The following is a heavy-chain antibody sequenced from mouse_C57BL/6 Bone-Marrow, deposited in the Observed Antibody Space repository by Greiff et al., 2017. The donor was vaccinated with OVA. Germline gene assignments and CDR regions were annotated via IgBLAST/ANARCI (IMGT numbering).Heavy chain of an antibody. CDR3: ARGCCAMDY. CDR1: GYTFTSYW. Sequence: QVQLQQPGAELVRPGSSVKLSCKASGYTFTSYWMDWVKQRPGQGLEWIGNIYPSDSETHYNQKFKDKATLTVDKSSSTAYMQLSSLTSEDSAVYYGARGCCAMDYWGRGTAVTVSA. J-gene: IGHJ4*01. V-gene: IGHV1-61*01. D-gene: IGHD3-3*01. CDR2: IYPSDSET.